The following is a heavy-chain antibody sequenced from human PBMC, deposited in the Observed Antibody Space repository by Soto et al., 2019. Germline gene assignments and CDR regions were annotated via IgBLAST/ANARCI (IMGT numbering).Heavy chain of an antibody. Sequence: ASVKVSCKVSGYTLTELSMQWVRQAPGKGLEWMGGFDPEDGETIYAQKFQGRVTMTEDTSTDTAYMELSSLRSEDTAVYYCVTDQVDYDFWSGYSYWGQGTLVTVSS. CDR2: FDPEDGET. CDR3: VTDQVDYDFWSGYSY. CDR1: GYTLTELS. J-gene: IGHJ4*02. D-gene: IGHD3-3*01. V-gene: IGHV1-24*01.